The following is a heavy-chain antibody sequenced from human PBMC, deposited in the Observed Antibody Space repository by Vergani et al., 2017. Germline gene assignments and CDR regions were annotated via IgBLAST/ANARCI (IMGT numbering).Heavy chain of an antibody. V-gene: IGHV5-51*01. CDR2: IYPGDSDT. D-gene: IGHD4-11*01. Sequence: VQLVQSGAEVKKPGESLKISCKGSGYSFTSYWIGWVRQMPGKGLEWMGIIYPGDSDTRYSPSFQGQVTISADKSISTAYLQWSSLKTSDTAMYYCARLVRPAYSKGFGQGVFDPWGQGTLVTVSS. CDR1: GYSFTSYW. CDR3: ARLVRPAYSKGFGQGVFDP. J-gene: IGHJ5*02.